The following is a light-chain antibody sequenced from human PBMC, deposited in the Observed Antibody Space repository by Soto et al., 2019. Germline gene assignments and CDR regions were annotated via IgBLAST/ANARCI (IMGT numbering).Light chain of an antibody. V-gene: IGKV1-39*01. Sequence: DIQMTQSPSSLSASVGDRVTITCRASQSINSYLNWYQQKPGKAPKPLIYAASSLQSGVPSRFSGSGAGTDFTLTISSLEPEDFAIYYCQQRYRCPITFGPGTTVDVK. CDR3: QQRYRCPIT. J-gene: IGKJ3*01. CDR1: QSINSY. CDR2: AAS.